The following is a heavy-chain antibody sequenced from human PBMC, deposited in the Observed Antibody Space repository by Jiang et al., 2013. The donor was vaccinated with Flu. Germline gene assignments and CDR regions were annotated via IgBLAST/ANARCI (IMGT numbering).Heavy chain of an antibody. CDR3: ARDGGYYYDSSGYYFGY. J-gene: IGHJ4*02. CDR1: GGTFSSYA. CDR2: IIPIFGTA. D-gene: IGHD3-22*01. Sequence: EVKKPGSSVKVSCKASGGTFSSYAISWVRQAPGQGLEWMGGIIPIFGTANYAQKFQGRVTITADESTSTAYMELSSLRSEDTAVYYCARDGGYYYDSSGYYFGYWGQGTLVTVSS. V-gene: IGHV1-69*01.